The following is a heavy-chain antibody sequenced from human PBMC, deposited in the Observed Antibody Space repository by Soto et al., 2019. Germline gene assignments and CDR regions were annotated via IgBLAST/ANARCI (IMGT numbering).Heavy chain of an antibody. CDR1: GFTFSSYG. CDR2: IWYDGSNK. CDR3: AREINLALGYCSGGSCPPAY. J-gene: IGHJ4*02. V-gene: IGHV3-33*01. D-gene: IGHD2-15*01. Sequence: GGSLRLSCAASGFTFSSYGMHWVRQAPGKGLEWVAVIWYDGSNKYYADSVKGRFTISRDNSKNTLYLQMNSLRAEDTAVYYCAREINLALGYCSGGSCPPAYWGQGTLVTVSS.